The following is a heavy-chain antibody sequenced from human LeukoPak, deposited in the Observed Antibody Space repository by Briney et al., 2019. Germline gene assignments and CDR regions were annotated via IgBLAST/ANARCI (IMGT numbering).Heavy chain of an antibody. Sequence: GGSLRLSCAASGFTFSSYAMHWVRQAPGKGLEWVAVISYDGSNEYYADSVKGRFTISRDNSKNTLYLQMSSLRAEDTAVYYCAEESNRGLPDYWGQGTLVTVPS. CDR1: GFTFSSYA. CDR3: AEESNRGLPDY. J-gene: IGHJ4*02. CDR2: ISYDGSNE. V-gene: IGHV3-30*04. D-gene: IGHD2-21*01.